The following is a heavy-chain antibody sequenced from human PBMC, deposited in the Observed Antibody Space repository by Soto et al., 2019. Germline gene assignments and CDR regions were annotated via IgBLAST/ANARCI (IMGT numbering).Heavy chain of an antibody. CDR1: GLIFSDYH. V-gene: IGHV3-72*01. CDR2: IRRKANSYTT. Sequence: EVQLVESGGGLVQPGGSLRLSCAASGLIFSDYHMDWVRQAPGKGLEWVGRIRRKANSYTTEYAASVKGRLTISRDDSKTSLYLQMNSLKSEDTAVYYCAMLGGWSGGSSGMDVWGQGTTVTVSS. CDR3: AMLGGWSGGSSGMDV. J-gene: IGHJ6*02. D-gene: IGHD6-19*01.